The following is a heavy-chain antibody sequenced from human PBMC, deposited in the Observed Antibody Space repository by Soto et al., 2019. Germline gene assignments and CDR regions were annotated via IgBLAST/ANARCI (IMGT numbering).Heavy chain of an antibody. V-gene: IGHV3-74*01. J-gene: IGHJ4*02. CDR3: ARDDHWNYFDF. CDR2: INSDGSST. Sequence: EVQLVESGGGLVQPGGSLRLSCAASGFTFSSYWMHWVRQAPGKGLVWVSRINSDGSSTSYEDSVKGRFTISRDNNKNTLYLQMNILRAEDTAVYFCARDDHWNYFDFWVQGTLVTVSS. D-gene: IGHD1-1*01. CDR1: GFTFSSYW.